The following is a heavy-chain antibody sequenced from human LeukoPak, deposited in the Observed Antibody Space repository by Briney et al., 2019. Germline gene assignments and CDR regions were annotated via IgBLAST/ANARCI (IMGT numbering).Heavy chain of an antibody. J-gene: IGHJ5*02. Sequence: GGSLRLSCAASGFTFSSYATSWVRQAPGKGLEWVSAISGSGGSTYYADSVKGRFTISRDNSKNTLYLQMNSLRAEDTAVYYCARAGFDILTGYYGWFDPWGQGTLVTVSS. D-gene: IGHD3-9*01. CDR2: ISGSGGST. V-gene: IGHV3-23*01. CDR1: GFTFSSYA. CDR3: ARAGFDILTGYYGWFDP.